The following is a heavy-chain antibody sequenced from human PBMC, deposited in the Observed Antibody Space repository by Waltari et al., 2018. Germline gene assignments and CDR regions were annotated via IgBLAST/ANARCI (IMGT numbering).Heavy chain of an antibody. D-gene: IGHD6-19*01. J-gene: IGHJ4*02. V-gene: IGHV5-10-1*03. CDR1: GYRFTSSW. CDR3: ARHERGGWADDY. CDR2: IDPSDSYT. Sequence: DVQLVQSGAEVTKPGESLRISCRGSGYRFTSSWISWVRQMPGKGLEWMGRIDPSDSYTNYSPSFQGHVTISADKSISTAYLQWSSLKASDTAMYYCARHERGGWADDYWGQGTLVTVSS.